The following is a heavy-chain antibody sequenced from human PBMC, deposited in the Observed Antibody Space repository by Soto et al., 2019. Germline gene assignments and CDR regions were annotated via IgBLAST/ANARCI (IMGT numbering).Heavy chain of an antibody. CDR2: INQSGST. CDR3: AMMGDYVWGNIDY. J-gene: IGHJ4*02. D-gene: IGHD3-16*01. Sequence: QVQLQQWGAGLLRPSETLSLTCGVYGGSFSGYYWSWIRQPPGKGLEWIGEINQSGSTNYNPSLKSRVTISVDTSKTQFSLKLSSMTVADTAVYYCAMMGDYVWGNIDYWGQGTLVTVSS. V-gene: IGHV4-34*01. CDR1: GGSFSGYY.